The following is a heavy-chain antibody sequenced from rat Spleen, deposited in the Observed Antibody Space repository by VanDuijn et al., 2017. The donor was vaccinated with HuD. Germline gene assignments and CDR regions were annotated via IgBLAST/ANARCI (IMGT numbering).Heavy chain of an antibody. V-gene: IGHV5-27*01. CDR3: STAGSFTDYYFAGGFDY. CDR1: GFTFSNYY. CDR2: ISTGGGNT. J-gene: IGHJ2*01. Sequence: EVQLVESGGGLVQPGRSLKLSCAASGFTFSNYYMAWVRQAPTKGLEWVAYISTGGGNTYYRDSVKGRFTVSRDNAKSTLYLQMDSLRSEDMATYYCSTAGSFTDYYFAGGFDYWGQGVMVTVSS. D-gene: IGHD1-6*01.